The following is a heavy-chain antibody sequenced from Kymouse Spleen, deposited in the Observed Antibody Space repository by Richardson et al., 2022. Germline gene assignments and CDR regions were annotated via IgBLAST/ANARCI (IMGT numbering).Heavy chain of an antibody. J-gene: IGHJ6*02. CDR3: ARGIRFLEWLPPSV. V-gene: IGHV4-31*03. D-gene: IGHD3-3*01. Sequence: QVQLQESGPGLVKPSQTLSLTCTVSGGSISSGGYYWSWIRQHPGKGLEWIGYIYYSGSTYYNPSLKSRVTISVDTSKNQFSLKLSSVTAADTAVYYCARGIRFLEWLPPSVWGQGTTVTVSS. CDR1: GGSISSGGYY. CDR2: IYYSGST.